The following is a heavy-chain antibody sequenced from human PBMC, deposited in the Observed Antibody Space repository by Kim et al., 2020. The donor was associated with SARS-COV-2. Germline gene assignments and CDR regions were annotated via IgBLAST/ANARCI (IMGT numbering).Heavy chain of an antibody. J-gene: IGHJ4*02. CDR2: IYYSGST. Sequence: SETLSLTCTVSGGSISSYYWSWIRQPPGKGLEWIGYIYYSGSTNYNPSLKSRVTISVDTSKNQFSLKLSSVTAADTAVYYCARVLIAVAGTGMYYFDYWGQGTLVTVSS. CDR3: ARVLIAVAGTGMYYFDY. CDR1: GGSISSYY. D-gene: IGHD6-19*01. V-gene: IGHV4-59*01.